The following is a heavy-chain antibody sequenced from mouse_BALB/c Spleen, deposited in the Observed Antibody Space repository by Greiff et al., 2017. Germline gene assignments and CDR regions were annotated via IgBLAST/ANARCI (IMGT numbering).Heavy chain of an antibody. CDR3: ARGGKGYAMDY. Sequence: QVQLKQSGAELARPGASVKLSCKASGYTFTSYWMQWVKQRPGQGLEWIGAIYPGDGDTRYTQKFKGKATLTADKSSSTAYMQLSSLASEDSAVYYCARGGKGYAMDYWGQGTSVTVSS. CDR1: GYTFTSYW. J-gene: IGHJ4*01. V-gene: IGHV1-87*01. CDR2: IYPGDGDT.